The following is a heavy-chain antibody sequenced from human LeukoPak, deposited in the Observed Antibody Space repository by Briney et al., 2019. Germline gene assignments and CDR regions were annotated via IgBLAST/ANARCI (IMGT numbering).Heavy chain of an antibody. D-gene: IGHD6-13*01. CDR2: IQYDGSVI. Sequence: GGSLRLSCAASGFSFSDYSTHWVRQAPGKGLEWVTFIQYDGSVIFYADSVKGRFTISRDNSKNTLYLQMNSLRAEDTAVYYCAKDRVLMYSSSWHDAFDIWGQGTMVTVSS. V-gene: IGHV3-30*02. CDR1: GFSFSDYS. CDR3: AKDRVLMYSSSWHDAFDI. J-gene: IGHJ3*02.